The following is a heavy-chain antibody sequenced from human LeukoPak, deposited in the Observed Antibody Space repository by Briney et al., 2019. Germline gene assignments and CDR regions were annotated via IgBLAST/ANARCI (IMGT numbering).Heavy chain of an antibody. V-gene: IGHV4-59*01. J-gene: IGHJ5*02. CDR1: GVSISIYY. D-gene: IGHD3-16*01. Sequence: PSETLSLTCIVSGVSISIYYWNWLRQPPGKGLEWIGYIYNSGSTDYNPSLKRRVTISADTSKNQFSLKLTSVTAADTAVYYCARDRELGSWGQGILVTVSS. CDR2: IYNSGST. CDR3: ARDRELGS.